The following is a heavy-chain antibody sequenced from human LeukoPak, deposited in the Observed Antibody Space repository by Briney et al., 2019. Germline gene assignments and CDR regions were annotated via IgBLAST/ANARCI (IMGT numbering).Heavy chain of an antibody. Sequence: SETLSLTCVVYGESFSGYSWGWIRQPPGKGLEWIGEINQRRNTNYNPSLKSRVTISIDTSKNQFSLKLSSVTAADTAVYYCARHGWHAWYFDLWGRGTLVTVSS. CDR3: ARHGWHAWYFDL. J-gene: IGHJ2*01. D-gene: IGHD6-19*01. CDR1: GESFSGYS. V-gene: IGHV4-34*01. CDR2: INQRRNT.